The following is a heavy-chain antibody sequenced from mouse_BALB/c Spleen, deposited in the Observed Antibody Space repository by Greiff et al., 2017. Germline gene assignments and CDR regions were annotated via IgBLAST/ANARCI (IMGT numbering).Heavy chain of an antibody. V-gene: IGHV7-3*02. D-gene: IGHD1-1*01. Sequence: EVQGVESGGGLVQPGGSLRLSCATSGFTFTDYYMSWVRQPPGKALEWLGFIRNKANGYTTEYSASVKGRFTISRDNSQSILYLQMNTLRAEDSATYYCARADYYGSSYVDWYFDVWGAGTTVTVSS. CDR3: ARADYYGSSYVDWYFDV. CDR2: IRNKANGYTT. J-gene: IGHJ1*01. CDR1: GFTFTDYY.